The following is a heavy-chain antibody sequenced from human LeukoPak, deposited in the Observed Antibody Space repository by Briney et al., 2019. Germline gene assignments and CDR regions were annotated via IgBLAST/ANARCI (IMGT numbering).Heavy chain of an antibody. CDR1: GFTFSSYA. J-gene: IGHJ6*03. CDR2: ISGSGGST. D-gene: IGHD7-27*01. Sequence: PGGSLRLSCAASGFTFSSYAMHWVRQAPGKGLEWVSAISGSGGSTYYADSVKGRFTISRDNSKNTLYLQMNSLRAEDTAVYYCAKDLLGTRYYYYYMDVWGKGTTVTVSS. CDR3: AKDLLGTRYYYYYMDV. V-gene: IGHV3-23*01.